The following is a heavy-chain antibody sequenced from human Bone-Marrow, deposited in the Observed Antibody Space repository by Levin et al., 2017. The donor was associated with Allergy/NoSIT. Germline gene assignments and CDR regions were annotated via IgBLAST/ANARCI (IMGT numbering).Heavy chain of an antibody. D-gene: IGHD3-10*01. J-gene: IGHJ6*03. CDR1: GGTFSSYA. CDR3: ARAIGSGSYVGYYYYYMDG. CDR2: IIPIFGTA. V-gene: IGHV1-69*13. Sequence: SVKVSCKASGGTFSSYAISWVRQAPGQGLEWMGGIIPIFGTANYAQKFQGRVTITADESTSTAYMELSSLRSEDTAVYYCARAIGSGSYVGYYYYYMDGWGKGTTVTVSS.